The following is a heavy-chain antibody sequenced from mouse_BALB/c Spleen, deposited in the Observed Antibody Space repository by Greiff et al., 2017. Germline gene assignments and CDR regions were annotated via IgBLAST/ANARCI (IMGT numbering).Heavy chain of an antibody. Sequence: EVKLMESGPGLVKPSQSLSLSCSASGYSFTSGYFWYLLRQFPGTLLEWGGNISYDSGNNYNPSLKNRISFTRDTSKNQFFLKLNTVTTEDTATYSCAREYDGSSYIMDYWGQGTSVTVSA. V-gene: IGHV3-6*02. D-gene: IGHD1-1*01. CDR2: ISYDSGN. CDR1: GYSFTSGYF. CDR3: AREYDGSSYIMDY. J-gene: IGHJ4*01.